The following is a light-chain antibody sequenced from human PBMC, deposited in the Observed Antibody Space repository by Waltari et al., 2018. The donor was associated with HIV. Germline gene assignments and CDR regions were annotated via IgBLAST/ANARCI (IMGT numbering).Light chain of an antibody. J-gene: IGKJ4*01. CDR2: LGS. V-gene: IGKV2-28*01. CDR1: QSLLHSNGYNC. Sequence: DIVMTQSPLSLPVTPGEPASISCRSSQSLLHSNGYNCLDWYLQKPGQSPQLLIYLGSNRASGVPDRVSGSGSGTDLTLKINRVEAEDVGVYYCMQALQTPGLTFGGGTKVQIK. CDR3: MQALQTPGLT.